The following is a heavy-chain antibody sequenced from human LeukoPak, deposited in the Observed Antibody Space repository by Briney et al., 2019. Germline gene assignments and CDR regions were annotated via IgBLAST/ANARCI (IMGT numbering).Heavy chain of an antibody. CDR1: GYTFTSYG. V-gene: IGHV1-18*01. Sequence: ASVKVSCKASGYTFTSYGISWVRQAPGQGLEWMGWISAHNGNTNYAQKLQGRVTMTTDTSTSTAYMELRSLRSDDTAVYYCARVIAAAGTDYFDYWGQGTLVTVSS. CDR2: ISAHNGNT. CDR3: ARVIAAAGTDYFDY. J-gene: IGHJ4*02. D-gene: IGHD6-13*01.